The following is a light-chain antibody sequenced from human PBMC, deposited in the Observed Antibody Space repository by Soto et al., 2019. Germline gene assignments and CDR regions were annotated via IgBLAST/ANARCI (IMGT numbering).Light chain of an antibody. CDR3: QQRSDWVS. J-gene: IGKJ4*01. V-gene: IGKV3-11*01. CDR2: DAS. CDR1: QSVSSY. Sequence: EIVLTQSPATLSLSPGESATLSCRASQSVSSYLAWYQQKPGQAPRLLIYDASNRATGIPARFSGSGSGTDFTLTITSLELEDFAVYYCQQRSDWVSFGGGTKVEIK.